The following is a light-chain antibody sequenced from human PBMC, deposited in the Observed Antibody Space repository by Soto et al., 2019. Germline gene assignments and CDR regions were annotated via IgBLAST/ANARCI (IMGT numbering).Light chain of an antibody. CDR2: QDS. CDR3: QSWDSSTVV. J-gene: IGLJ2*01. V-gene: IGLV3-1*01. CDR1: KLGDKY. Sequence: SYELTKPPSVSVSPGQTASITCSGDKLGDKYACWYQQKPGQSPVLVIYQDSKRPSGIPERFSGSNSGNTATLTISGTQAMDEADYYCQSWDSSTVVCGGGTKLTVL.